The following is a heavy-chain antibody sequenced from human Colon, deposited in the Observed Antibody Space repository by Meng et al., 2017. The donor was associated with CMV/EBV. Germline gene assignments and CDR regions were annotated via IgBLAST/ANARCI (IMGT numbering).Heavy chain of an antibody. CDR3: ATSFYGGLP. V-gene: IGHV1-8*01. J-gene: IGHJ5*02. D-gene: IGHD2/OR15-2a*01. CDR1: GYRYTSDE. CDR2: MNEKRGDK. Sequence: KDARKGYGYRYTSDERKGVEQERGQGSEWKGNMNEKRGDKDNEKKKKGRVKMTRDTAKNTAYMELSSLRSEDTAVYYCATSFYGGLPWGQGTLVTVSS.